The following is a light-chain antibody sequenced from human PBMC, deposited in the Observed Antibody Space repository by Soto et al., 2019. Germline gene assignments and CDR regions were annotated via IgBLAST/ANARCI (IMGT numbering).Light chain of an antibody. V-gene: IGLV2-11*01. CDR3: AAWDDSLNIYV. J-gene: IGLJ1*01. CDR1: SSDVGTYNY. Sequence: QSALTQPRSVSGSPKQSVTISCTGTSSDVGTYNYVSWFQQHPGKAPKLMISDVSKRPSGVPDRFSGSKSGNTASLTISGLQAEDEADYYWAAWDDSLNIYVFGAGTKLTVL. CDR2: DVS.